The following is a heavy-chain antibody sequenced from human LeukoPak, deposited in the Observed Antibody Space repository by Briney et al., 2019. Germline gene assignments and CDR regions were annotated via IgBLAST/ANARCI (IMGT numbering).Heavy chain of an antibody. V-gene: IGHV3-23*01. J-gene: IGHJ4*02. CDR3: AKDPSYSSSWSY. Sequence: QPGGSLRLSCAASGFTFSSYAMSWVRQAPGKGLEWVPAISGSGGSTYYADSVKGRFTISRDNSKNTLYLQMNSLRAEDTAVYYCAKDPSYSSSWSYWGQGTLVTVSS. D-gene: IGHD6-13*01. CDR1: GFTFSSYA. CDR2: ISGSGGST.